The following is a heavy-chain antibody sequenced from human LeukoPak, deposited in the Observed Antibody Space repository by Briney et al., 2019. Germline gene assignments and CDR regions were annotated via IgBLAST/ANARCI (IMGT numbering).Heavy chain of an antibody. CDR2: ISGSGGST. CDR1: GFTFSSYA. CDR3: AKDDGFVVVTAIFDY. V-gene: IGHV3-23*01. Sequence: GGSLRLSCAASGFTFSSYAMSWVRQAPGKGLEWVSAISGSGGSTYYADSVKGRFTISRDNSKNTLYLQMNSLRAEDTAVYYCAKDDGFVVVTAIFDYWGQGTLVTVSS. J-gene: IGHJ4*02. D-gene: IGHD2-21*02.